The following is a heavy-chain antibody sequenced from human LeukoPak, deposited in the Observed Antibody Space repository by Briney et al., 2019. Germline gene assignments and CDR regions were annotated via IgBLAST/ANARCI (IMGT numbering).Heavy chain of an antibody. Sequence: GGSLRLSCAASGFTFSGFWMSWVRQPPGKGLEWVPNIEGDGSGNHYVDSVKGRFTISRDNAKNSLYLQMHSLRAEDTAVYYCVKSNWFDPWGQGTLVTVSS. V-gene: IGHV3-7*01. CDR3: VKSNWFDP. CDR1: GFTFSGFW. CDR2: IEGDGSGN. J-gene: IGHJ5*02.